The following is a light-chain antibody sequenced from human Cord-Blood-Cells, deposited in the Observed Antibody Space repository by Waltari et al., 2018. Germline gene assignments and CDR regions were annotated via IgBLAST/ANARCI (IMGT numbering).Light chain of an antibody. Sequence: DIQLTQPPSFLSASVGDRVTITCRASPGISSYFAWYQQKPGKAPTPLIYAASTLYSGVPSRFSGSGSGTEFTLTISSLQPEDFATYYCQQLNSYLITFGQGTRLEIK. CDR3: QQLNSYLIT. CDR1: PGISSY. V-gene: IGKV1-9*01. J-gene: IGKJ5*01. CDR2: AAS.